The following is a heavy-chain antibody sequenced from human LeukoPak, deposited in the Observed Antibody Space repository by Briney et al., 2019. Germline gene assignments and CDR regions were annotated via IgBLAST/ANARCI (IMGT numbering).Heavy chain of an antibody. CDR3: ARGGTTYSYYYFGMDV. V-gene: IGHV3-66*01. D-gene: IGHD1-7*01. CDR1: GFTVSSNY. J-gene: IGHJ6*02. Sequence: GGSLRLSCAASGFTVSSNYMSWIRQAPGKGLEWVSLIYIGGSTYYADSVKGRFTISRDNSENTLYLQMNSLRAEDTAVYYCARGGTTYSYYYFGMDVWGQGTTVTVSS. CDR2: IYIGGST.